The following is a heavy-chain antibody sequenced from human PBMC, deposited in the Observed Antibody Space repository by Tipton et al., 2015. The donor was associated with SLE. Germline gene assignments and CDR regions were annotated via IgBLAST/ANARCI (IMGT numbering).Heavy chain of an antibody. J-gene: IGHJ3*02. V-gene: IGHV4-38-2*01. CDR1: GYSISSGYY. CDR2: IYHSGST. D-gene: IGHD6-6*01. Sequence: TLSLTCAVSGYSISSGYYWGWIRQPPGKGLEWLGSIYHSGSTYYNPSLKSRVTISVDTSKNQFSLKLSSVTAADTAVYYCASSYSSSNAFDIWGQGTMVTVSS. CDR3: ASSYSSSNAFDI.